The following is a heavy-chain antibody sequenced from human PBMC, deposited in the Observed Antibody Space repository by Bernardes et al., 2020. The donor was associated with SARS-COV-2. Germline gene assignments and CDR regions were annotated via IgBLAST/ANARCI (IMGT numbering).Heavy chain of an antibody. Sequence: ASVKVSCKASGYTFTSYDINWVRQATGQGLEWMGWMNPNSGNTGYAQKFQGRVTMTRNTSISTAYMELSSLRSEDTAVYYCARGPDFWSGYSPYNWFDPWGQGTLVTVSS. CDR2: MNPNSGNT. V-gene: IGHV1-8*01. D-gene: IGHD3-3*01. CDR1: GYTFTSYD. J-gene: IGHJ5*02. CDR3: ARGPDFWSGYSPYNWFDP.